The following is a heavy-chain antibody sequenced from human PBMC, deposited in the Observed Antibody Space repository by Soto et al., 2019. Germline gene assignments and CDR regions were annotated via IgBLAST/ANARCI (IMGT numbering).Heavy chain of an antibody. D-gene: IGHD2-15*01. V-gene: IGHV3-9*01. CDR3: AKATHCSGGSCYSLDY. J-gene: IGHJ4*02. CDR1: GFTFDDYA. CDR2: ISWNSGSI. Sequence: EVQLVESGGGLVQPGRSLRLSCAASGFTFDDYAMHWVRQAPGKGLEWVSGISWNSGSIGYADSVKGRFTISSDNAKNSLYLQMNSLRAEDTALYYCAKATHCSGGSCYSLDYWGQGTLVTVSS.